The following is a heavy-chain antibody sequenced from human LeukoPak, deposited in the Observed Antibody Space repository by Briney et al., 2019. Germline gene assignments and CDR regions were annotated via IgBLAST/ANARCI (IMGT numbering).Heavy chain of an antibody. V-gene: IGHV4-59*08. Sequence: SETLSLTCTVSGGSISTYYWSWIRQPPGKGLEWIGYIYYSGSTNYNPSLKSRVTISVDTSKNQFSLKLSSVTAADTAVYYCARQKQWLAYFDYWGQGTLVTVSS. CDR1: GGSISTYY. J-gene: IGHJ4*02. CDR2: IYYSGST. D-gene: IGHD6-19*01. CDR3: ARQKQWLAYFDY.